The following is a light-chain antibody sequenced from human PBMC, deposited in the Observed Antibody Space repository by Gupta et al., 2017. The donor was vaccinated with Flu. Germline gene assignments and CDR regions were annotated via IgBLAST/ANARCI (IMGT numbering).Light chain of an antibody. Sequence: KLIVCNGRSDATGISNRFSGSKSGNTASLTISGLQPADEADYYCSSYTGSNTLVFGGGTRVTVL. CDR2: NGR. CDR3: SSYTGSNTLV. J-gene: IGLJ2*01. V-gene: IGLV2-14*02.